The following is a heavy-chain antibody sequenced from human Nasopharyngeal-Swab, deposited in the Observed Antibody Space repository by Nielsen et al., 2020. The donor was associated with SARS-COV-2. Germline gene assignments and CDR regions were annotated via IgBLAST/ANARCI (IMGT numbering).Heavy chain of an antibody. CDR2: IYYSGST. V-gene: IGHV4-31*03. CDR3: ARGLYYYYYMDV. CDR1: GGSISSGDYY. J-gene: IGHJ6*03. Sequence: SETLSLTCTVSGGSISSGDYYWSWIRQHPGKGLEWIGYIYYSGSTYYNPSLKSRVTISVDTSKNQFSLKLSSVTAADTAVYYCARGLYYYYYMDVWGKGTTVTVSS.